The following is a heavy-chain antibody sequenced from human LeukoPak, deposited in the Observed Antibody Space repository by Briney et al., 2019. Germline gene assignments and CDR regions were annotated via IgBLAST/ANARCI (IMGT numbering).Heavy chain of an antibody. CDR2: IVVGSGNT. CDR1: GFTFTSSA. D-gene: IGHD2-15*01. CDR3: AADSLCSGGSCYSAFDI. V-gene: IGHV1-58*01. Sequence: SVKVSCKASGFTFTSSAVQWVRQARGQRLEWIGWIVVGSGNTNYAQKFQERVTITRDMSTSTAYMELSSLRSEDTAVYYCAADSLCSGGSCYSAFDIWGQGTMVTVSS. J-gene: IGHJ3*02.